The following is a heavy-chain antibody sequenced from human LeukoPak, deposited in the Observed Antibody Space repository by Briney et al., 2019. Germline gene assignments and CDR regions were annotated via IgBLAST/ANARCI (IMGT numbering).Heavy chain of an antibody. Sequence: SSQTLSLTCTVSGGSISSGRYRWSWIRQPAGKGLEWIGGIYTSGSTNYDPSLKSRVTISVDTSRNQFSLKLSSVTAADTAAYYCARAYSSGYYPPENFFNSWGQGTLVTVSS. J-gene: IGHJ4*02. D-gene: IGHD3-22*01. CDR3: ARAYSSGYYPPENFFNS. V-gene: IGHV4-61*02. CDR2: IYTSGST. CDR1: GGSISSGRYR.